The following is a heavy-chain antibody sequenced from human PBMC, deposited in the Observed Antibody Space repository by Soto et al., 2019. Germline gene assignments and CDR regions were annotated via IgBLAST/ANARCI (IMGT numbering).Heavy chain of an antibody. D-gene: IGHD3-16*01. Sequence: ASVKVSCKASGGTFSSYAISWVRQAPGQGLEWMGGIIPIFGTANYAQKFQGRVTITADESTSTAYMELSSLRSEDTAVYYCARIGGGADSFYYYYGMDVWGQGTTVTVSS. J-gene: IGHJ6*02. CDR2: IIPIFGTA. CDR3: ARIGGGADSFYYYYGMDV. V-gene: IGHV1-69*13. CDR1: GGTFSSYA.